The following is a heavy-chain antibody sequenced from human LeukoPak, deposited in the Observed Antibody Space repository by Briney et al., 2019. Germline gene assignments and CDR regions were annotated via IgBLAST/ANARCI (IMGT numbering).Heavy chain of an antibody. D-gene: IGHD5-24*01. CDR3: ARHASMATKDQNFDY. J-gene: IGHJ4*02. Sequence: GESLKISCKGSGYSFTSYWIGWVRQMPGKDLEWMGIIYPGDSDTRYSPSFQGQVTISADKSISTAYLQWSSLKASDTAMYYCARHASMATKDQNFDYWGQGTLVTVSS. CDR1: GYSFTSYW. CDR2: IYPGDSDT. V-gene: IGHV5-51*01.